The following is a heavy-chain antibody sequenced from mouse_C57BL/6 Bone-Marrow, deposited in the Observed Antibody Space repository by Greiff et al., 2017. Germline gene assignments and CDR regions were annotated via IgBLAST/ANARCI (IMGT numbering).Heavy chain of an antibody. CDR1: GFTFSDYG. CDR2: ISSGSSTI. V-gene: IGHV5-17*01. D-gene: IGHD2-3*01. CDR3: ARRWLLPYAMDY. J-gene: IGHJ4*01. Sequence: EVKLVESGGGLVKPGGSLKLSCAASGFTFSDYGMHWVRQAPEKGLEWVAYISSGSSTIYYADTVKGRFTISRDTAKNTLFLQMTSLRSEDTAMYYCARRWLLPYAMDYWGQGTSVTVSS.